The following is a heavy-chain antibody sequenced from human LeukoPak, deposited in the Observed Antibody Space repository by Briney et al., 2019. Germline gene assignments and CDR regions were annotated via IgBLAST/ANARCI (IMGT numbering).Heavy chain of an antibody. V-gene: IGHV3-30-3*01. Sequence: GGSLRLSCAASGFTFSTYAMHWVLQAPGKGLEWVAFTSFDESNKFYADSVEGRFTISRDNSQNTLFLQMHNLRVDDTAMYFCAVVAGRFPPDYWGQGTLVTVSS. CDR2: TSFDESNK. CDR3: AVVAGRFPPDY. CDR1: GFTFSTYA. D-gene: IGHD6-19*01. J-gene: IGHJ4*02.